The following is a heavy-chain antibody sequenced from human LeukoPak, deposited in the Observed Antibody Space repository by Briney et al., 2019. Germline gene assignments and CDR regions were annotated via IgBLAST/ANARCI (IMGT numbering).Heavy chain of an antibody. V-gene: IGHV3-23*01. CDR1: GFTFSSYA. CDR2: ISGSGGSP. CDR3: AKELRWDIVVVPASGGFDY. D-gene: IGHD2-2*01. Sequence: GGSLRLSCAASGFTFSSYAMSWVRQAPGKGLEGVSAISGSGGSPYFAKSVKGRFTISRDNSKNTLYLQMNSLRAEDTAVYYCAKELRWDIVVVPASGGFDYWGQGTLVTVSS. J-gene: IGHJ4*02.